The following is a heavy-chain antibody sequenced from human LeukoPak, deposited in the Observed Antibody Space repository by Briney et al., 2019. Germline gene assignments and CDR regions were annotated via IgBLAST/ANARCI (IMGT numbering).Heavy chain of an antibody. CDR2: ISRDGNEK. CDR3: ATVRNSAYAGAFDI. D-gene: IGHD2/OR15-2a*01. V-gene: IGHV3-7*01. CDR1: GFTFSNYW. J-gene: IGHJ3*02. Sequence: GGSLRLSCAASGFTFSNYWMNWVRQAPGKGLEWLANISRDGNEKYYVDSVKGRFTISRDNAKNSLYLQMNSLRAEDTAVYYCATVRNSAYAGAFDIWGQGTMVTVSS.